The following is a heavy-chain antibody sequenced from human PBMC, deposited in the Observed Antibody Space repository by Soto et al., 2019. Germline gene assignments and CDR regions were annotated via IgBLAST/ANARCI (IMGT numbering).Heavy chain of an antibody. Sequence: GGSLRLSCAASGFTFSSYGMHWVRQAPGKGLEWVAVISYDGSNKYYADSVKGRFTISRDNSKNTLYLQMNSLRAEDTAVYYCAKDLGFWGQGTLVTVSS. J-gene: IGHJ4*02. CDR1: GFTFSSYG. CDR3: AKDLGF. CDR2: ISYDGSNK. V-gene: IGHV3-30*18.